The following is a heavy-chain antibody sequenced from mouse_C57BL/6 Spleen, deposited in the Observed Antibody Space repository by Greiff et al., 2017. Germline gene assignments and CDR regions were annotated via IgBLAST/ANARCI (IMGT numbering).Heavy chain of an antibody. CDR1: GYSITSGYD. J-gene: IGHJ3*01. CDR2: ISYSGST. Sequence: EVMLVESGPGMVKPSQSLSLTCTVTGYSITSGYDWHWIRHFPGNKLEWMGYISYSGSTNYNPSLKSRISITHDTSKNHFFLKLNSVTTEDTATYYCARGGYYYGAWFAYWGQGTLVTVSA. V-gene: IGHV3-1*01. CDR3: ARGGYYYGAWFAY. D-gene: IGHD1-1*01.